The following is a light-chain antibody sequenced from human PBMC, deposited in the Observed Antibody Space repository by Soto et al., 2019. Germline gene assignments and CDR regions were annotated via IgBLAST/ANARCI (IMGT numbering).Light chain of an antibody. CDR2: GES. CDR3: QKYNSWPLT. J-gene: IGKJ4*01. Sequence: EPVMTQSPDTLSLSPGESATLSCRASQSVSTRSLAWYQQKTGQAPRLLIYGESTRATGIPDRLSGSGSGTELNLTISRLQSEDFAVYYCQKYNSWPLTCGGGTKVDIK. V-gene: IGKV3-15*01. CDR1: QSVSTRS.